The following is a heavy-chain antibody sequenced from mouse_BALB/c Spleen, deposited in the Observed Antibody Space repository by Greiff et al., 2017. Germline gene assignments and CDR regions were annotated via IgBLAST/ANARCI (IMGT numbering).Heavy chain of an antibody. CDR1: GFNIKDTY. D-gene: IGHD2-4*01. CDR3: ARYDYDEGAMDY. J-gene: IGHJ4*01. V-gene: IGHV14-3*02. Sequence: EVQLHQSGAELVKPGASVKLSCTASGFNIKDTYLHWVKQRPEQGLEWIGRIDPANGNTKYDPKFQGKATITADTSSNTAYLQLSSLTSEDTAVYYCARYDYDEGAMDYWGQGTSVTVSS. CDR2: IDPANGNT.